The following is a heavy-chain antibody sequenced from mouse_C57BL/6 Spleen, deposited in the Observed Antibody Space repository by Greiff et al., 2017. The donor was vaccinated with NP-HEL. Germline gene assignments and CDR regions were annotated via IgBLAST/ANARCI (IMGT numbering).Heavy chain of an antibody. CDR1: GYTFTSYW. V-gene: IGHV1-50*01. D-gene: IGHD2-3*01. CDR2: IDPSDSDT. Sequence: VQLQQSGAELVKPGASVKLSCKASGYTFTSYWMQWVKQRPGQGLEWIGEIDPSDSDTNYNQKFKGKATLTVDTSSSTAYMQLSSLTSEDSAVYYFAPGMGIPEDYWGQGTTLTVSS. J-gene: IGHJ2*01. CDR3: APGMGIPEDY.